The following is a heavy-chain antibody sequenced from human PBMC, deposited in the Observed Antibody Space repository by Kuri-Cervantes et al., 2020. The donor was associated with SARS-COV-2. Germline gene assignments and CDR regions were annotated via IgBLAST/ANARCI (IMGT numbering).Heavy chain of an antibody. CDR2: IRYDGSNK. Sequence: LSLTCAASGFTFSSYGMHWVRQAPGKGLEWVAFIRYDGSNKYYADSVKGRFTISRDNSKNTLYLQMGSLRAEDMAVYYCAKDQFREQLDPMDVWGKGTTVTVSS. V-gene: IGHV3-30*02. CDR3: AKDQFREQLDPMDV. CDR1: GFTFSSYG. D-gene: IGHD6-6*01. J-gene: IGHJ6*03.